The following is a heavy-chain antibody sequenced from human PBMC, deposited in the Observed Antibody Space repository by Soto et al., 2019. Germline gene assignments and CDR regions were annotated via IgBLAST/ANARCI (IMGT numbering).Heavy chain of an antibody. CDR1: GFTFSSFG. D-gene: IGHD2-2*01. CDR3: AKESRSTPRSTHSEN. V-gene: IGHV3-30*18. J-gene: IGHJ4*02. Sequence: QVQLVESGGGVVQPGRSLRLSCAASGFTFSSFGMHWVRQAPGKGLEWVAVISYDGNNIHYADSVKGRFTISRDNSKSTLFLQMNSLIVDDTALYYCAKESRSTPRSTHSENWCQRTLVTVSS. CDR2: ISYDGNNI.